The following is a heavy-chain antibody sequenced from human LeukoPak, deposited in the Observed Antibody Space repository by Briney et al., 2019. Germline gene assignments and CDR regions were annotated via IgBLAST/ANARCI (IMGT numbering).Heavy chain of an antibody. CDR1: GGSISSSNW. J-gene: IGHJ4*02. Sequence: SETLSLTCAVSGGSISSSNWWSWVRQPPGKGLEWIGEIYYSGSTYYNPSLKSRVTISVDTSKNQFSLKLSSVTAADTAVYYCASYYDSSGYYGYWGQGTLVTVSS. V-gene: IGHV4-4*02. CDR2: IYYSGST. CDR3: ASYYDSSGYYGY. D-gene: IGHD3-22*01.